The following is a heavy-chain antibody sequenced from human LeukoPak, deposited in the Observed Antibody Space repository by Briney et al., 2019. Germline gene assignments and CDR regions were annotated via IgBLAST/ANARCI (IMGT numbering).Heavy chain of an antibody. Sequence: SETLSLTCTVSGGSISRYYWSWIRQPPGKGLEWIGYIYYSGGTNYNPSLKSRVTISVDTSKNQFSLKLSSVTAADTAVYYCARADKYSSGWPYYFDYWGQGTLVTVSS. CDR2: IYYSGGT. CDR1: GGSISRYY. CDR3: ARADKYSSGWPYYFDY. V-gene: IGHV4-59*01. D-gene: IGHD6-19*01. J-gene: IGHJ4*02.